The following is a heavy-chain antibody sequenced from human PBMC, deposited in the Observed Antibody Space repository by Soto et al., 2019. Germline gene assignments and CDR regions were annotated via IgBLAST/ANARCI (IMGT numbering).Heavy chain of an antibody. CDR1: GYTFTGYY. CDR2: INPNSGGT. V-gene: IGHV1-2*02. CDR3: ARALGYYDSSGYCPFDY. D-gene: IGHD3-22*01. J-gene: IGHJ4*02. Sequence: ASVKVSCKASGYTFTGYYMHWVRQAPGQGLEWMGWINPNSGGTNYAQKFQGRVTMTRDTSISTAYMELSRLRSDDTAVYYCARALGYYDSSGYCPFDYWGQGTMVTVYS.